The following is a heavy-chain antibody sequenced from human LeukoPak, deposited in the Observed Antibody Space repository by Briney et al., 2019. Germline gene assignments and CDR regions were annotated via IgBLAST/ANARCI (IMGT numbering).Heavy chain of an antibody. J-gene: IGHJ5*02. V-gene: IGHV6-1*01. CDR2: TYYRSKWYH. CDR1: GYSVSSDTVV. CDR3: ARALRGSCHDAGCYSYWFDP. D-gene: IGHD2-15*01. Sequence: SQTLSLTCAISGYSVSSDTVVWSWIRQSPSRGLEWLGKTYYRSKWYHDYAVSVKSRITINPDTSKNQFSLQLNSVTPEDTAVHYCARALRGSCHDAGCYSYWFDPWGQGTLVTVSS.